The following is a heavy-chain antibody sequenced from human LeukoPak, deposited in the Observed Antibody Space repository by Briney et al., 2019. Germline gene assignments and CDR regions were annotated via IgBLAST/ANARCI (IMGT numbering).Heavy chain of an antibody. J-gene: IGHJ1*01. D-gene: IGHD3-22*01. CDR1: GGSISGSNW. CDR2: INHSGST. CDR3: VRDHYYNSSGYTFRH. V-gene: IGHV4-4*02. Sequence: SETLSLTCAVSGGSISGSNWWSWLRQSPGKGLEWIGEINHSGSTNYNPSLKSRVTISVDTSKNQFSLKLSSVTAADTAVYYCVRDHYYNSSGYTFRHWGQGTLVTVSS.